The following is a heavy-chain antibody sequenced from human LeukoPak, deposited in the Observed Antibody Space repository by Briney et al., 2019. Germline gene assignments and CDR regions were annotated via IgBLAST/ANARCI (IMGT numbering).Heavy chain of an antibody. CDR3: ARVSYYDSSGYYRYYYYMDV. CDR1: GYTFTSYY. J-gene: IGHJ6*03. V-gene: IGHV1-46*01. D-gene: IGHD3-22*01. CDR2: INPSGGST. Sequence: ASVKVSCKASGYTFTSYYMHWVRQAPGQGLEWMGIINPSGGSTSYAQKFQGRVTISVDTSKNQFSLKLSSVTAADTAVYYCARVSYYDSSGYYRYYYYMDVWGKGTTVTVSS.